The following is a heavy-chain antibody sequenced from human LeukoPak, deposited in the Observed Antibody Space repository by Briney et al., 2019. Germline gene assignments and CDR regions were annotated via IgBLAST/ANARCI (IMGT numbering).Heavy chain of an antibody. CDR3: ARGVEPLAANALEY. V-gene: IGHV3-53*01. D-gene: IGHD1-14*01. CDR2: LYSDGNT. J-gene: IGHJ4*02. Sequence: PGGSLRLSCAASGFTVITNDMTWVRQAPGKGLEWVSVLYSDGNTKYADSVQGRFTISRDNSKNTLYLEMNSLSPDDTAVYYCARGVEPLAANALEYCGQGTLVTVSS. CDR1: GFTVITND.